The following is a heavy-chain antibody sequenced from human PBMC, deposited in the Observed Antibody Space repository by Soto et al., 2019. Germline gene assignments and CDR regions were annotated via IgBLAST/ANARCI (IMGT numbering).Heavy chain of an antibody. CDR3: ASGPQPYYDILNDY. CDR1: GFTFSSYW. CDR2: IKQDGSEK. V-gene: IGHV3-7*01. Sequence: GGSLRLSCAASGFTFSSYWMSWVRQAPGKGLEWVANIKQDGSEKYYVDSVKGRFTISRDNAKNSLYLQMNSLRAEDTAVYYCASGPQPYYDILNDYWGQGTLVTVSS. D-gene: IGHD3-9*01. J-gene: IGHJ4*02.